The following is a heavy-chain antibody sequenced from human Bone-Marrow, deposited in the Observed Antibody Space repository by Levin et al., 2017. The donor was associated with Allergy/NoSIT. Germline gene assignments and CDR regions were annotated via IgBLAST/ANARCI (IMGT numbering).Heavy chain of an antibody. CDR3: ARVNYGDYGNFDY. CDR2: ISSSSSYT. J-gene: IGHJ4*02. Sequence: GESLKISCAASGFTFSDYYMSWIRQAPGKGLEWVSYISSSSSYTNYADSVKGRFTISRDNAKNSLYLQMNSLRAEDTAVYYCARVNYGDYGNFDYWGQGTLVTVSS. V-gene: IGHV3-11*06. CDR1: GFTFSDYY. D-gene: IGHD4-17*01.